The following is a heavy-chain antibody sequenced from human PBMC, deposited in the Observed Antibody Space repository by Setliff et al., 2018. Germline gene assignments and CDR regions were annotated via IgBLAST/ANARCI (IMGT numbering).Heavy chain of an antibody. D-gene: IGHD2-8*01. CDR2: IGVYSGNT. J-gene: IGHJ4*02. CDR1: GDTFNTYT. CDR3: LRLVRYCTKIACQATSGDEV. Sequence: ASVKVSCKASGDTFNTYTLSWVRQAPGQGLEWLGWIGVYSGNTYSAQRFQDRVTLTTHTSTNMGYLELRDLRSDDTAVYYCLRLVRYCTKIACQATSGDEVWGLGTLVTVSS. V-gene: IGHV1-18*01.